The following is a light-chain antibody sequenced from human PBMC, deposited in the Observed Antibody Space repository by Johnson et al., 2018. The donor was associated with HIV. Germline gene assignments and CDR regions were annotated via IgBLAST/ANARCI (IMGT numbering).Light chain of an antibody. Sequence: QSVLTQPPSVSAAPGQKVTISCSGSSSNIGNSYVCWYQQLPGTAPKLLIYENDKRPSGIPDRFSGSKSGTSATLGITGLQTGDDADYYCGTWDSSLSTGGNVFGTGTKVTVL. CDR1: SSNIGNSY. CDR3: GTWDSSLSTGGNV. V-gene: IGLV1-51*02. J-gene: IGLJ1*01. CDR2: END.